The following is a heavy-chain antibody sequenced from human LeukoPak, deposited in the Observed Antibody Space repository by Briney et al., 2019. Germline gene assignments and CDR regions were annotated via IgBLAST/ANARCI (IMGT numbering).Heavy chain of an antibody. V-gene: IGHV4-59*01. D-gene: IGHD1-26*01. J-gene: IGHJ4*02. CDR2: IYYSGTT. CDR3: ARVHASGSYPSYFDY. CDR1: GDSITTYF. Sequence: SETLSLTCTVSGDSITTYFWSWIRQPPGKGLEWIGYIYYSGTTNCNPSLKSRVTISVDTSKNQFSLKLSSVTAADTAVYYCARVHASGSYPSYFDYWGQGTLVTVSS.